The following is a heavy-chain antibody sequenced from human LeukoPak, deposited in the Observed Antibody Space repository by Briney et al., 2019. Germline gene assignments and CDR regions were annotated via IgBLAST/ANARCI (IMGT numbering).Heavy chain of an antibody. CDR2: INEDGSEK. J-gene: IGHJ4*02. Sequence: PGGSLRLSCAGSGFTFCSYWMSWVRQAPGKGLEWVANINEDGSEKHYVDSVKGRFTISRDNAKNSLYLQMNSLRAEDTAVYYCARGTIAVPGTGYWRQRTLVTVSS. CDR1: GFTFCSYW. CDR3: ARGTIAVPGTGY. D-gene: IGHD6-19*01. V-gene: IGHV3-7*04.